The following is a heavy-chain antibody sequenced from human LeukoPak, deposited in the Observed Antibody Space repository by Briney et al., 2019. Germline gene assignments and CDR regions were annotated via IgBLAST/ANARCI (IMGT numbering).Heavy chain of an antibody. V-gene: IGHV1-69*04. CDR3: AVGGYSYGYVDY. J-gene: IGHJ4*02. Sequence: SVKVSCKASGGTFSSYAISWVRQVPGQGLEWMGRIIPIFGIANYAQKFQGRVTITADKSTSTAYMELSSLRSEDTAVYYCAVGGYSYGYVDYWGQGTLVTVSS. CDR2: IIPIFGIA. D-gene: IGHD5-18*01. CDR1: GGTFSSYA.